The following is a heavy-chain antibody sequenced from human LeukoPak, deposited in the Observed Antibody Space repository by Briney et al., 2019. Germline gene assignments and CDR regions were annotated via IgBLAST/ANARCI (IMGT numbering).Heavy chain of an antibody. Sequence: GGSLRLSCAASGFTFSDYYMTWIRQAPGKGLEWVSYISNSGSTIYYADSVKGRFTISRDNAKNSLYLQMNSLRADDTAVYYCARVIYDYAREAYYYYYMDVWGKGTTVTISS. CDR2: ISNSGSTI. CDR1: GFTFSDYY. D-gene: IGHD3-16*01. CDR3: ARVIYDYAREAYYYYYMDV. V-gene: IGHV3-11*01. J-gene: IGHJ6*03.